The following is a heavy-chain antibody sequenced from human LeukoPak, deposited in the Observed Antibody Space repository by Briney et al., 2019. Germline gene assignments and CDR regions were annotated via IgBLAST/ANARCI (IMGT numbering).Heavy chain of an antibody. Sequence: SVKVSCKASGGTFSSYAISWVRQAPGQGLEWMGGIIPIFGTANYAQKFQGRVTITADESTSTVYMELSSLRSEDTAVYYCARALVPAAIQSWFDPWGQGTLVTVSS. J-gene: IGHJ5*02. V-gene: IGHV1-69*13. CDR3: ARALVPAAIQSWFDP. CDR2: IIPIFGTA. D-gene: IGHD2-2*01. CDR1: GGTFSSYA.